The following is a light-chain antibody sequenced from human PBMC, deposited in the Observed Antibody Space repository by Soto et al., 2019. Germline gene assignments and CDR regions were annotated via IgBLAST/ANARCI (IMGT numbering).Light chain of an antibody. CDR1: QSVSSY. Sequence: EIVLTQSPATLSLSPGEGATLSCRASQSVSSYLAWYQQKPAQAPRLLIYDASNRATGIPARFSGSGSGTDFTLTISSLEPEDFAVYYCQQRSNWPRTFGQGTKLEIK. J-gene: IGKJ2*01. CDR3: QQRSNWPRT. V-gene: IGKV3-11*01. CDR2: DAS.